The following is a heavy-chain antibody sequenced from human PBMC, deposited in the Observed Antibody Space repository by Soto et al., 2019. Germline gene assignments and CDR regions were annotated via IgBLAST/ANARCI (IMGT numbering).Heavy chain of an antibody. CDR2: ISGSGGNT. V-gene: IGHV3-23*01. Sequence: GGSLRLSCAASGFTFSSYAMSWVRQAPGMGLEWVSDISGSGGNTYYADSVKGRFTISRDNSKNTLYLQMNSLSAEDTAVYYCAKVSTVTTVYYYYGMDVWGQGTTVTVSS. CDR3: AKVSTVTTVYYYYGMDV. D-gene: IGHD4-17*01. CDR1: GFTFSSYA. J-gene: IGHJ6*02.